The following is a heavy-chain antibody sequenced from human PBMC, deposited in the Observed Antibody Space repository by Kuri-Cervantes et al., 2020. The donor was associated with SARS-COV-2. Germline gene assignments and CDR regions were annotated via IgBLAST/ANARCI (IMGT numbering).Heavy chain of an antibody. CDR2: ISGSGDNT. D-gene: IGHD3-10*01. CDR1: GFTVSSNY. V-gene: IGHV3-53*01. J-gene: IGHJ5*02. Sequence: GGSLRLSCAASGFTVSSNYMSWVRQAPGKGLEWVSTISGSGDNTYYADSVKGRLTISRDISKNTLYLQMNSLRAEDTAVYYCARSFGELENWFDPWGQGTLVTVSS. CDR3: ARSFGELENWFDP.